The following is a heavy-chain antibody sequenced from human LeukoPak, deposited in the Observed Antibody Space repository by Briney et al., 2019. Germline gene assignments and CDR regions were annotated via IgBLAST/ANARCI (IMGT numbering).Heavy chain of an antibody. CDR3: AREGRENIEIGVD. V-gene: IGHV4-38-2*02. D-gene: IGHD2/OR15-2a*01. J-gene: IGHJ4*02. CDR2: ISHSGSP. CDR1: GYSLSIGYY. Sequence: SETLSLTCTVSGYSLSIGYYWGWFRQPPGKGLEWIASISHSGSPYYNPSPKSRVTISEDLSRNLFPLTLNSVTSADAPVYYCAREGRENIEIGVDWGQGALVSVSS.